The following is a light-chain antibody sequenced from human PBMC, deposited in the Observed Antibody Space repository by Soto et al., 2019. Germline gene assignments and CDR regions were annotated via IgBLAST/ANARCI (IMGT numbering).Light chain of an antibody. V-gene: IGKV1-33*01. CDR1: QDISNY. J-gene: IGKJ2*01. Sequence: DIPMTQSPSSLSASVGDRVTITCQASQDISNYLNWYQQKPGKAPTLLIYDASNLETGVPSRFSGSGSGTDFTFTISSLQPEDIATYYCQQYDNLPYTFGQGTKLEIK. CDR2: DAS. CDR3: QQYDNLPYT.